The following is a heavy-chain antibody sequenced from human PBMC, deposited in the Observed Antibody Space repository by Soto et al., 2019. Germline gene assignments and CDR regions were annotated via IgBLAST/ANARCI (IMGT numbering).Heavy chain of an antibody. Sequence: PSETLSLTCTVSSGSISSSSYYWGWIRQPPGKGLEWIGSIYYSGSTYYNPSLKSRVTISVDTSKNQFSLKLSSVTAADTAVYYCAXHRGPMVRGVISNWFDTWGPGTLVTVSS. CDR2: IYYSGST. CDR3: AXHRGPMVRGVISNWFDT. J-gene: IGHJ5*02. CDR1: SGSISSSSYY. D-gene: IGHD3-10*01. V-gene: IGHV4-39*01.